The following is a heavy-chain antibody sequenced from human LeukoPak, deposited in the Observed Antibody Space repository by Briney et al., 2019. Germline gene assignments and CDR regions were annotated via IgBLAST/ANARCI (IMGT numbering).Heavy chain of an antibody. CDR2: IYYSGST. J-gene: IGHJ4*02. D-gene: IGHD1-26*01. CDR3: ARVSGSYYDYYFDY. V-gene: IGHV4-39*07. CDR1: GGSISRSSYY. Sequence: SETLSLTCTVSGGSISRSSYYWGWIRQPPGKGLEWIGSIYYSGSTYYNPSLKSRVTISVDTSKNQFSLKLSSVTAADTAVYYCARVSGSYYDYYFDYWGQGTLVTVSS.